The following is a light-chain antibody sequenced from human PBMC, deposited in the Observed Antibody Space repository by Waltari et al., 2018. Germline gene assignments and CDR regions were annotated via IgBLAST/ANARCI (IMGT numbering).Light chain of an antibody. J-gene: IGKJ2*02. CDR3: QQYYTTHGT. CDR2: WAS. CDR1: QSVLYSNDRKDY. V-gene: IGKV4-1*01. Sequence: DIVMTQSPDSLAVSLGERATINCKSSQSVLYSNDRKDYLAWYQHRAGQPPKLLLYWASTRESGVPDRFSGSGSGTDFTLTISSLQAEDVAVYYCQQYYTTHGTFGQGTKLEIK.